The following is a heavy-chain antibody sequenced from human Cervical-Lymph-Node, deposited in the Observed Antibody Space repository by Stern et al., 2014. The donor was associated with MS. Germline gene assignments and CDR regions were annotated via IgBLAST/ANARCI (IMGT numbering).Heavy chain of an antibody. D-gene: IGHD6-19*01. J-gene: IGHJ6*02. Sequence: VQLVEPGAEVKKPGASVKVSCKASGYTFTSYYMHWVRQAPGQGLEWMGIINPSGGSKSYAQKFQGRVTMTRDTSTSTVYMEVRSLRSEDTAVYYCAREVAGHRLGMMDVWGQGTTVTVSS. CDR1: GYTFTSYY. CDR2: INPSGGSK. V-gene: IGHV1-46*01. CDR3: AREVAGHRLGMMDV.